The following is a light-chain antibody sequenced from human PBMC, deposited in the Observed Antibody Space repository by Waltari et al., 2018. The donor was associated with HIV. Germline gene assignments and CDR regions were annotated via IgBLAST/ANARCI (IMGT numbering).Light chain of an antibody. CDR3: HQFGSSVSYT. CDR2: KAS. CDR1: QSIKTW. J-gene: IGKJ2*01. Sequence: EIQMTQSPSTLSAFVGDRVTITCRASQSIKTWLAWYQQKPGKAPKLLIYKASSLEIGVPSRFSGSGSGTEFTLTISSLQPDDFATYYCHQFGSSVSYTFGQGTKLEIK. V-gene: IGKV1-5*03.